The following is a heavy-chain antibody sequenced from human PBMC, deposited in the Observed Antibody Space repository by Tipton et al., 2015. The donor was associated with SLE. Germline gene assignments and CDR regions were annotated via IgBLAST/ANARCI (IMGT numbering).Heavy chain of an antibody. D-gene: IGHD3-3*01. CDR1: GASISSSDW. Sequence: TLSLTCAVSGASISSSDWWSWVRQPPGKGLEWIGEISHSGNTNYSPSLKSRVTMSVDTSENQLSLKLTFVTAADTAVYYCARARHGGAEYFEHWGQGTLVTVSS. CDR3: ARARHGGAEYFEH. J-gene: IGHJ1*01. CDR2: ISHSGNT. V-gene: IGHV4-4*02.